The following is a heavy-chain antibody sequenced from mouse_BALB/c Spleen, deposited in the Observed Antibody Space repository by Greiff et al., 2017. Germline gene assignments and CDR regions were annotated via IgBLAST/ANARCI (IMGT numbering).Heavy chain of an antibody. D-gene: IGHD2-4*01. CDR2: ISYDGSN. CDR1: GYSITSGYY. V-gene: IGHV3-6*02. J-gene: IGHJ3*01. CDR3: ARGGENDYPWFAY. Sequence: DVKLQESGPGLVKPSQSLSLTCSVTGYSITSGYYWNWIRQFPGNKLEWMGYISYDGSNNYNPSLKNRISITRDTSKNQFFLKLNSVTTEDTATYDCARGGENDYPWFAYWGQGTLVTVSA.